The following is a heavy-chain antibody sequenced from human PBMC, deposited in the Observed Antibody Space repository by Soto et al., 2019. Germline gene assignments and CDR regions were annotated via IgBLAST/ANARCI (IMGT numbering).Heavy chain of an antibody. CDR1: GGSFSGYY. CDR3: ARGRGYSYGYKGGIFDY. V-gene: IGHV4-34*01. D-gene: IGHD5-18*01. CDR2: INHSGRT. Sequence: SETLSLTCAVYGGSFSGYYWSWIRQPPGKGLEWIGEINHSGRTNYNPSLKSRVTISVDTSKNQFSLKLSSVTAADTAVYYCARGRGYSYGYKGGIFDYWGQGALVTVSS. J-gene: IGHJ4*02.